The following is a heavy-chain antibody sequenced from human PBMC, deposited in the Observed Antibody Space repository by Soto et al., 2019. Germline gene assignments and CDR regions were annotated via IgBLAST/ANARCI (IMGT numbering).Heavy chain of an antibody. Sequence: QLQLHESGPGLVKRSDARSLTWPVSGCIFSSTSYSWGWIRHPSGKGLEWLGQQYYSGSTCGKPSLQSRVTSSVDKSKNHYSLKLTSATAADTVLYCCARHRIAVSEFDPWCQGTLVTVSS. V-gene: IGHV4-39*01. J-gene: IGHJ5*02. CDR2: QYYSGST. CDR3: ARHRIAVSEFDP. D-gene: IGHD6-19*01. CDR1: GCIFSSTSYS.